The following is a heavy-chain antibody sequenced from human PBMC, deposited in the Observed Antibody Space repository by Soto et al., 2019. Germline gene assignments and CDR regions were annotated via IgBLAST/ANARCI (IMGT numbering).Heavy chain of an antibody. D-gene: IGHD6-19*01. CDR1: GFTVSSNY. CDR2: IYSGGST. J-gene: IGHJ4*02. CDR3: ARVIVFRSSGWYNFDY. Sequence: HPGGSLRLSCAASGFTVSSNYMSWVRQAPGKGLEWVSVIYSGGSTYYADSVKGRFTISRDNSKNTLYLQMNSLRAEDTAVYYCARVIVFRSSGWYNFDYWGQGTLVTVSS. V-gene: IGHV3-53*01.